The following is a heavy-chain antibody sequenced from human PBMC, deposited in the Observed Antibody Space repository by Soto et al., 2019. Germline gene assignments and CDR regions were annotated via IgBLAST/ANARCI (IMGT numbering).Heavy chain of an antibody. V-gene: IGHV4-61*01. CDR2: IHYSGTT. J-gene: IGHJ5*02. CDR3: ARDSPATMDLFDP. D-gene: IGHD2-8*01. CDR1: GGSVSSGTYY. Sequence: SETLSLTCSVSGGSVSSGTYYWSWIRHPPGKRLEWIGHIHYSGTTIYNPSLKSRITISVDRSREQFSLKLSSVTAADTAIYYCARDSPATMDLFDPWGQGTLVTVSS.